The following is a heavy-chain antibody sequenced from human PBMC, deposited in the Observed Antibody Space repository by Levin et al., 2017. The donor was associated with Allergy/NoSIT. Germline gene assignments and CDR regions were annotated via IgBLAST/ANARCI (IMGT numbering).Heavy chain of an antibody. CDR1: GFTVRSNY. J-gene: IGHJ1*01. Sequence: LSLTCAASGFTVRSNYMSWVRQAPGKGLEWVSVIYSGGSTYYADSVKGRFTISRDNSKNTLYLQMNSLRAEDTAVYYCARDASGTTGFQHWGQGTLVTVSS. CDR2: IYSGGST. CDR3: ARDASGTTGFQH. D-gene: IGHD3-10*01. V-gene: IGHV3-66*01.